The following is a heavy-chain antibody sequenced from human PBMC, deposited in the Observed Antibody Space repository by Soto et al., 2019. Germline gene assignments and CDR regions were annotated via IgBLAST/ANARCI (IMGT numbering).Heavy chain of an antibody. CDR3: ARDWEVGGYYYYGMDV. CDR1: GYTFTSYA. V-gene: IGHV1-69*04. CDR2: IIPILGIA. D-gene: IGHD1-26*01. J-gene: IGHJ6*02. Sequence: SVKVSCKASGYTFTSYAMNWVRQAPGQGLEWMGRIIPILGIANYAQKFQGRVTITADKSTSTAYMELSSLRSEDTAVYYCARDWEVGGYYYYGMDVWGQGTTVTVSS.